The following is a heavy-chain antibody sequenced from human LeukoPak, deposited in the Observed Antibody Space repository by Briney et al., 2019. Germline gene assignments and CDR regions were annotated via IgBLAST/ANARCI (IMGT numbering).Heavy chain of an antibody. Sequence: GGSLRLSCAASGFTVSSNYMSWVRQAPGKGLEWVSVIYSDGSTYYADSVKGRFTISRDNSKNTLYLQMNSLRAEDTAVYYCAKDWGPGAYYYDSSGYHYFDYWGQGTLVTVSS. CDR1: GFTVSSNY. D-gene: IGHD3-22*01. CDR3: AKDWGPGAYYYDSSGYHYFDY. J-gene: IGHJ4*02. V-gene: IGHV3-53*01. CDR2: IYSDGST.